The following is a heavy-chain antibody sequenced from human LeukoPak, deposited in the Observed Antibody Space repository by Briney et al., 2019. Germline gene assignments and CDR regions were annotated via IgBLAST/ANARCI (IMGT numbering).Heavy chain of an antibody. V-gene: IGHV1-69-2*01. D-gene: IGHD2-2*01. CDR1: GYTFTDYY. Sequence: ASVKVSCKVSGYTFTDYYMHWVQQAPGKGLEWMGLVDPEDGETIYAEKFQGRVTITADTSTDTAYMGLSSLRSEDTAVYYCATNPRYCSSTSCYFPWGQGTLVTVSS. J-gene: IGHJ5*02. CDR2: VDPEDGET. CDR3: ATNPRYCSSTSCYFP.